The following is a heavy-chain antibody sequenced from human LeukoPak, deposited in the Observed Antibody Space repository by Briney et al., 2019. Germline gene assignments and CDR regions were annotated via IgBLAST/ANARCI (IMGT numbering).Heavy chain of an antibody. V-gene: IGHV3-23*01. CDR1: GFTFSSYA. D-gene: IGHD3-3*01. CDR2: IIASGGRT. J-gene: IGHJ5*02. Sequence: GGSLRLSCAASGFTFSSYAMSWVRQAPGKGLEWVSAIIASGGRTYYADSVKGRFTISRDNSTNTLYVQMISLRAEDTAVYYCAEVPRDNFWSGYSNWCDPWGQGTLLTV. CDR3: AEVPRDNFWSGYSNWCDP.